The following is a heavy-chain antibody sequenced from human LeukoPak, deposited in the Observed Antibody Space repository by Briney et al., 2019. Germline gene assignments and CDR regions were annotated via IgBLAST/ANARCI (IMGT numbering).Heavy chain of an antibody. CDR2: IYQSGST. D-gene: IGHD6-6*01. V-gene: IGHV4-38-2*01. CDR1: GYSISRGYY. J-gene: IGHJ4*02. Sequence: PSETLSLTCAVSGYSISRGYYWGWIRQPPGKGLEWIGSIYQSGSTYYNPSLKGRVTISVDTSKNQFSLKLSSVTAADTAVYYCARLLPDSSSCFDYWGQGTLVTVSS. CDR3: ARLLPDSSSCFDY.